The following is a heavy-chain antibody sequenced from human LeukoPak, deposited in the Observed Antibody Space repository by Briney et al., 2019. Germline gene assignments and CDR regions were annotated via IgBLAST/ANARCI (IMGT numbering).Heavy chain of an antibody. Sequence: PGGPLTLPCAASGLPLSTYWMTWLRHAPGKGLECLANIKQDGSEKYFVASVKGRFTISRDNANNSLYLQINSLRAEDTAVYYCAKGRAAAGTSWFDPWGQGTLVTVSS. D-gene: IGHD6-13*01. V-gene: IGHV3-7*03. J-gene: IGHJ5*02. CDR1: GLPLSTYW. CDR3: AKGRAAAGTSWFDP. CDR2: IKQDGSEK.